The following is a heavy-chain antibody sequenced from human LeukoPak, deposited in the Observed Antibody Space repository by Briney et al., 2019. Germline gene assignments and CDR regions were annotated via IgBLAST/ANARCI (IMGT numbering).Heavy chain of an antibody. V-gene: IGHV4-34*01. Sequence: PSETLSLTCAVYGGSFSGYYWSWIRQPPGKGLEWIGEINHSGSTNYNPSLKSRVTISVDTSKNQFSLKLSSVTAADTAVYYCARGNGRLTGSLIQHWGQGTLVTVSS. D-gene: IGHD3-16*01. J-gene: IGHJ1*01. CDR2: INHSGST. CDR1: GGSFSGYY. CDR3: ARGNGRLTGSLIQH.